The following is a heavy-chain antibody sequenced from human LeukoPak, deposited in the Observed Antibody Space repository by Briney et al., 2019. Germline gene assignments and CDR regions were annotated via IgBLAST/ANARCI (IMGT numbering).Heavy chain of an antibody. CDR1: GGSISSYY. CDR3: ARGNLGYSSGWYFGYYYYYMDV. CDR2: IYYSGST. J-gene: IGHJ6*03. V-gene: IGHV4-59*12. Sequence: PSETLSLTCTVSGGSISSYYWSWIRQPPGKGLEWIGSIYYSGSTYYNPSLKSRVTISVDTSKNQFSLKLSSVTAADTAVYYCARGNLGYSSGWYFGYYYYYMDVWGKGTTVTVSS. D-gene: IGHD6-19*01.